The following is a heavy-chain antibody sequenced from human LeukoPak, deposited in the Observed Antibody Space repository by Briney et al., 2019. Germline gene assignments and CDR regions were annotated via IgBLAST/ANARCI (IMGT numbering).Heavy chain of an antibody. V-gene: IGHV4-61*02. CDR2: IYTSGST. CDR3: ASGKLYDYVWGSYRWGAFDI. D-gene: IGHD3-16*02. J-gene: IGHJ3*02. Sequence: SETLSLTCTVSGGSISSGSYYWSWIRQPAGKGLEWIGRIYTSGSTNYNPSLKSRVTISVDTSKNQFSLKLSSVTAADTAVYYCASGKLYDYVWGSYRWGAFDIWGQGTMVTVSS. CDR1: GGSISSGSYY.